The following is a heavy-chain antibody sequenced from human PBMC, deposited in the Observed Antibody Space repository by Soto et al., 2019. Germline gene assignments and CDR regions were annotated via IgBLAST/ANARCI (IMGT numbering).Heavy chain of an antibody. CDR3: ARDIMGTNYYYYGMDV. V-gene: IGHV4-39*02. Sequence: SETLSLTCTVSGGSIRSSSYYLGWIRQPPGKGLEWIGNIYYGGSTYYNPSLKSRVTMSVDTSRDQFSLKLSSVTAADTAVYYCARDIMGTNYYYYGMDVWGQGTTVTVS. CDR1: GGSIRSSSYY. D-gene: IGHD2-8*01. J-gene: IGHJ6*02. CDR2: IYYGGST.